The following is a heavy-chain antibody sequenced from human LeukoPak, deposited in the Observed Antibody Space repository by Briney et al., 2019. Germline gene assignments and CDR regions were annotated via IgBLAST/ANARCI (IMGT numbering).Heavy chain of an antibody. Sequence: PSETLSLTCTVSGDSISSYYWSWIRQPPGKGLEWIGYIYYSGSTNYNPSLKSRVTISVDTSKNQFSLKLSSVTAADTAVYYCARGTGGYYYYYYMDVWGKGTTVTVSS. CDR2: IYYSGST. CDR3: ARGTGGYYYYYYMDV. CDR1: GDSISSYY. D-gene: IGHD7-27*01. J-gene: IGHJ6*03. V-gene: IGHV4-59*01.